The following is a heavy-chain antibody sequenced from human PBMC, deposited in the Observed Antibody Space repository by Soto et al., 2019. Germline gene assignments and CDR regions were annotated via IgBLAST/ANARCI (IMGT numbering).Heavy chain of an antibody. CDR3: ARVIRYYDFWSGYGYYYYGMDV. D-gene: IGHD3-3*01. Sequence: GGSLRLSCAASGFTLSSYWMHWVRQAPGKGLVWVSRINSDGSSTSYADSVKGRFTISRDNAKNTLYLQMNSLRAEDTAVYYCARVIRYYDFWSGYGYYYYGMDVWGQGTTVTVSS. CDR1: GFTLSSYW. V-gene: IGHV3-74*01. J-gene: IGHJ6*02. CDR2: INSDGSST.